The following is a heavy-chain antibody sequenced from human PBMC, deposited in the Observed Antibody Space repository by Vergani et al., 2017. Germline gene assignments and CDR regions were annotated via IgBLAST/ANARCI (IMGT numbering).Heavy chain of an antibody. D-gene: IGHD3-10*01. Sequence: EVQLLESGGGLVQPGGSLRFSCAASGFTFSSYAMSWGRQAPGKGLEWVSAFSGSGGSTYYADSVKGRFTISRDNSKNTLYLQMNSLRAEDTAVYYCAKDLDGSGQFDYWGQGTLVTVSS. CDR2: FSGSGGST. CDR1: GFTFSSYA. J-gene: IGHJ4*02. CDR3: AKDLDGSGQFDY. V-gene: IGHV3-23*01.